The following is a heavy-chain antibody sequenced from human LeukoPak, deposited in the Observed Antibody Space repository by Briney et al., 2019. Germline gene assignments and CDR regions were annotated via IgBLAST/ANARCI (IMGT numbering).Heavy chain of an antibody. Sequence: GGSLRLSCAVSGFTFDDYGMSWVRQAPGKGLEWVSGIDRNGDSTGYADSVEGRFTISRDNAKNSLYLQMDSLRAEDTALYYCVWFGELLHFDYWGQGTLVTVSS. CDR2: IDRNGDST. CDR1: GFTFDDYG. V-gene: IGHV3-20*04. J-gene: IGHJ4*02. D-gene: IGHD3-10*01. CDR3: VWFGELLHFDY.